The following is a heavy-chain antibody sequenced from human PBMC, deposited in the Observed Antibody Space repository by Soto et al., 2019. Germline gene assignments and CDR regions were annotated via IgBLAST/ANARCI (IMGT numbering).Heavy chain of an antibody. CDR1: GFTFSNAW. CDR3: TTGESRITMIVVVPPPFDY. CDR2: IKSKTDGGTT. J-gene: IGHJ4*02. Sequence: GGSLRLSCAASGFTFSNAWMNWVRQAPGKGLEWVGRIKSKTDGGTTDYAAPVKGRFTISRDDSKNTLYLQMNSLKTEDTAVYYCTTGESRITMIVVVPPPFDYWGRGTLVTVSS. V-gene: IGHV3-15*07. D-gene: IGHD3-22*01.